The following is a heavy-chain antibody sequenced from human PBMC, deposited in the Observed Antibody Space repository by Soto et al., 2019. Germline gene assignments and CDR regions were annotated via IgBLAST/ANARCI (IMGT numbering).Heavy chain of an antibody. Sequence: GASVKVSCTASGYTFTSYGISWVRQAPGQGPEWMGWISAYNGNTNYAQKLQGRVTMTTDTSTSTAYMELRSLRSDDTAVYYCARDLAPIVATIRANWFDPWGQGTLVTVSS. CDR1: GYTFTSYG. V-gene: IGHV1-18*01. CDR3: ARDLAPIVATIRANWFDP. D-gene: IGHD5-12*01. J-gene: IGHJ5*02. CDR2: ISAYNGNT.